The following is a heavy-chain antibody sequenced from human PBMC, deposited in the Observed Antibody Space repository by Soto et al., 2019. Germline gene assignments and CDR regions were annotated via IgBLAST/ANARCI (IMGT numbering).Heavy chain of an antibody. J-gene: IGHJ3*02. Sequence: QVQLVQSGAEVKKPGSSVKVSCKASGGTFSSYAISWVRQAPGQGLEWMGGIIPIFGTANYAQKFQGRVTITADKSTSIAYMELSSLRSEDTAVYYCARESSGSSRGFDAFDIWGQGTMVTVSS. V-gene: IGHV1-69*06. CDR1: GGTFSSYA. CDR2: IIPIFGTA. CDR3: ARESSGSSRGFDAFDI. D-gene: IGHD6-6*01.